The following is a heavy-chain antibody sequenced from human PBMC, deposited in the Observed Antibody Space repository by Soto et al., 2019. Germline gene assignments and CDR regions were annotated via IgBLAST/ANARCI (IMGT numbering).Heavy chain of an antibody. CDR2: IIPIFGTA. CDR3: ARGGYCSSTSCYRGGIDY. D-gene: IGHD2-2*02. Sequence: QVQLVQSGAEVKKPGSSVKVSCKASGGTFSSYAISWVRQAPGQGLEWMGGIIPIFGTANYAQKFQGRVTITADESTSTAYMELSSVRSEDTAVYYCARGGYCSSTSCYRGGIDYWGQGTLVTVSS. CDR1: GGTFSSYA. V-gene: IGHV1-69*01. J-gene: IGHJ4*02.